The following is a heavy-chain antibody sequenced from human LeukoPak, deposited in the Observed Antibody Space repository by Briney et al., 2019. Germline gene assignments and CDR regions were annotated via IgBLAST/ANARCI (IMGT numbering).Heavy chain of an antibody. J-gene: IGHJ5*02. Sequence: GESLKISCKASGYSFTTYWISWVRQMPGKGLEWMGIIYPGDSDTRYSPSFQGQVTISADKSISTAYLQWSSLKASDTAIYYCARHRYSGSLYNWFDPWGQGTLVTVSS. CDR3: ARHRYSGSLYNWFDP. CDR1: GYSFTTYW. CDR2: IYPGDSDT. D-gene: IGHD1-26*01. V-gene: IGHV5-51*01.